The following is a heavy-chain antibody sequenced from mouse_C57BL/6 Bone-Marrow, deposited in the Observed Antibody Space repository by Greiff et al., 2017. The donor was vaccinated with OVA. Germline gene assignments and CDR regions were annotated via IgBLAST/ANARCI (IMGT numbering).Heavy chain of an antibody. V-gene: IGHV2-9-1*01. CDR1: GFSLTSYA. CDR3: ARDLGNYAMDY. CDR2: IWTGGGT. Sequence: VQVVESGPGLVAPSQCLSITCTVSGFSLTSYAISWVRQPPGKGLEWLGVIWTGGGTNYNSAPKSSLSIRKDNSKSQVFLKMNSQQTDDAARYCCARDLGNYAMDYWGQGTSVTVSS. J-gene: IGHJ4*01. D-gene: IGHD4-1*01.